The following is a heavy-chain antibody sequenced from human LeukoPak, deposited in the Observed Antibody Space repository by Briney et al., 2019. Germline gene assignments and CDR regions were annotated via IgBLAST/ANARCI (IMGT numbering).Heavy chain of an antibody. V-gene: IGHV1-69*13. CDR2: IIPIFGTA. Sequence: SVKVSCKASGGTFSSYAISWVRQAPGQGLEWMGGIIPIFGTANYAQKFQGRVTITADESTSTAYMELSSLRSEDTAVYYCARVRTLDEGSSWLGPLDYWGQGTLVTVSS. J-gene: IGHJ4*02. D-gene: IGHD5-12*01. CDR3: ARVRTLDEGSSWLGPLDY. CDR1: GGTFSSYA.